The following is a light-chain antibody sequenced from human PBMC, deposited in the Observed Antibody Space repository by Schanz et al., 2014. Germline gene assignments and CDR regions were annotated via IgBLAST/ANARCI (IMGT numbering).Light chain of an antibody. CDR1: SSDVGRYNH. CDR3: GSYAGERAM. Sequence: QSALTQPPSASGSPGQSVTISCTGTSSDVGRYNHVSWYQQHPGKAPKLVIYEVAKRPSGVPDRFSGSKSGNTASLTVSGLQAEDEADYYCGSYAGERAMFGGGTKLTVL. J-gene: IGLJ3*02. V-gene: IGLV2-8*01. CDR2: EVA.